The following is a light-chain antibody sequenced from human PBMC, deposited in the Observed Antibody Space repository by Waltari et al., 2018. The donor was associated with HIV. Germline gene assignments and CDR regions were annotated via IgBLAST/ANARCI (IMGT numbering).Light chain of an antibody. V-gene: IGLV1-44*01. CDR3: AAWDENLNGL. J-gene: IGLJ3*02. Sequence: QSVLTQPPSASGTPGQRVTISCSGSSSNIGTNTVHWYQHLPGSAPKLLIYSNNQRPSGVPARFSASKSGTSASLAISGLRSEDEAEYYCAAWDENLNGLFGGGTKLTVL. CDR1: SSNIGTNT. CDR2: SNN.